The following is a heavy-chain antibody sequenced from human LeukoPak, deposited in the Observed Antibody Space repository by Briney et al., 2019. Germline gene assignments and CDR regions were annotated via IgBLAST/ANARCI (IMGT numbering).Heavy chain of an antibody. CDR3: ARDFYSRQFDY. CDR1: GFTFSSYS. J-gene: IGHJ4*02. D-gene: IGHD5-18*01. V-gene: IGHV3-48*01. CDR2: ISSSGSTI. Sequence: GGSLRLSCAPSGFTFSSYSMNWVRQAPGKGLEWVSYISSSGSTIYYADSVKGRFTISRDNSKNTLYLQMNSLTAEDTAVYYCARDFYSRQFDYWGQGALVTVSS.